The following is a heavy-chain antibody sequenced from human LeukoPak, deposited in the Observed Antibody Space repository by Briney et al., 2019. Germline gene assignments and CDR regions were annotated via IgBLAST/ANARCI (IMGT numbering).Heavy chain of an antibody. Sequence: GGSLRLSCAASGFTVSSNYMNWVRQAPGKGLEWVSVIYSGGSTYYADSVKGRFTISRDNSKNTLYLQMNSLRAEDTAVYYCARNRAIGGWPYDYWGQGTLVTVSS. CDR2: IYSGGST. CDR3: ARNRAIGGWPYDY. D-gene: IGHD1-26*01. V-gene: IGHV3-53*01. J-gene: IGHJ4*02. CDR1: GFTVSSNY.